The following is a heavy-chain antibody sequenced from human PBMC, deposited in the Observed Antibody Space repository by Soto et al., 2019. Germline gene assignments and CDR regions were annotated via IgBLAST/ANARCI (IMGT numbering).Heavy chain of an antibody. CDR3: AREYGDYGVMDY. V-gene: IGHV4-34*01. CDR1: GGSFSGYY. J-gene: IGHJ4*02. D-gene: IGHD4-17*01. Sequence: QVQLQQWGAGLLKPSETLSLTCAVYGGSFSGYYWSWIRQPPGKGREWIGEINHSGSTNYNPSLKSRVTISVDTSKNQFSLKLSSVTAADTAVYYCAREYGDYGVMDYWGQGTRVTVSS. CDR2: INHSGST.